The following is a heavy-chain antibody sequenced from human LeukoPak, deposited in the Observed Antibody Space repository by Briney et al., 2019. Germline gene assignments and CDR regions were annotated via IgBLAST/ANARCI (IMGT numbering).Heavy chain of an antibody. J-gene: IGHJ6*03. D-gene: IGHD3-22*01. Sequence: SETLSLTCAVSGYSISSGYYWGWNRQPPGKGLEWIGSIYHSGSTYYNPSLKSRVTISVDTSKNQFSLKLSSVTAADTAVYYCAFNYDSSGYYPGYMDVWGKGTTVTVSS. CDR2: IYHSGST. CDR1: GYSISSGYY. V-gene: IGHV4-38-2*01. CDR3: AFNYDSSGYYPGYMDV.